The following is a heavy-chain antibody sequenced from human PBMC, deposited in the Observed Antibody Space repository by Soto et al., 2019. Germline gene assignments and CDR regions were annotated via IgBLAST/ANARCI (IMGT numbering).Heavy chain of an antibody. Sequence: QVQLQQWGAGLLKPSETLSLTCAVYGGSFSGYYWSWIRQPPGKGLEWIGEINHSGSTNYNPSLKSRVTISVDTSKKQFSLKLSSVTAADTAVYYCARGPRIQFLEWLSERASYFDYWGQGTLVTVSS. CDR2: INHSGST. D-gene: IGHD3-3*01. CDR1: GGSFSGYY. V-gene: IGHV4-34*01. CDR3: ARGPRIQFLEWLSERASYFDY. J-gene: IGHJ4*02.